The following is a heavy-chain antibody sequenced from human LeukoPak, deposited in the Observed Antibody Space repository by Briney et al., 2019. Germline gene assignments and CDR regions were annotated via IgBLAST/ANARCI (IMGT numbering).Heavy chain of an antibody. D-gene: IGHD6-13*01. V-gene: IGHV3-7*01. Sequence: GGSLRLSCAASGVTFSTHWMGWVRQAPGKGLQWVANIKPDGSEKFYVHSVKGRFTISRDNAKNLLYLQMNGLRAEDTALYYCARVRSSIWSRQVSIWFDPWGQGTLVTVSS. CDR3: ARVRSSIWSRQVSIWFDP. CDR2: IKPDGSEK. CDR1: GVTFSTHW. J-gene: IGHJ5*02.